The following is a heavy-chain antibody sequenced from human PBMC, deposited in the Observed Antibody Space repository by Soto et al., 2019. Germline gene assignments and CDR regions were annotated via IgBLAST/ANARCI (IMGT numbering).Heavy chain of an antibody. Sequence: QVQLQESGPGLVKPSQTLSLTCTVSGGSISSGGYYWSWIRQHPGKGLEWIGYIYYSGSTYYNPYLKSRVTISVDTSKNQFSLKLSSVTAADTAVYYCARSSYYYDSSGYPIYYFDYWGQGTLVTVSS. D-gene: IGHD3-22*01. CDR1: GGSISSGGYY. CDR3: ARSSYYYDSSGYPIYYFDY. V-gene: IGHV4-31*03. CDR2: IYYSGST. J-gene: IGHJ4*02.